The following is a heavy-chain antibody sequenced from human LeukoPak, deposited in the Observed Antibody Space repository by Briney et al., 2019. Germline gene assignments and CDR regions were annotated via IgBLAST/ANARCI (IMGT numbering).Heavy chain of an antibody. CDR1: GFTFDDYA. CDR3: AKDRGSGWHLDY. V-gene: IGHV3-43D*03. J-gene: IGHJ4*02. CDR2: ISWDGGST. D-gene: IGHD6-19*01. Sequence: GGSLRLSCAASGFTFDDYAMHWVRQAPGKGLEWVSLISWDGGSTYYADSVKGRFTISRDNSKNSLYLQMNSLRAEDTALYYCAKDRGSGWHLDYWGQGTLVTVSS.